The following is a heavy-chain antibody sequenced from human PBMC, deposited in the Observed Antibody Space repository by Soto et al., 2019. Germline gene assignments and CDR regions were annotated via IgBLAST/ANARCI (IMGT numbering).Heavy chain of an antibody. D-gene: IGHD6-13*01. J-gene: IGHJ5*02. CDR3: ARDLTEWQQHEANWFYP. CDR1: GYTFTSYG. Sequence: QVQLVQSGAEVKKPGASVKVSCKASGYTFTSYGISWVRQAPGQGLEWMGWISAYNGNTNYAQKLQGRVTMTTDTSTSTAYMELRSRRSDATAVYYCARDLTEWQQHEANWFYPWGQGTLVTVSS. V-gene: IGHV1-18*01. CDR2: ISAYNGNT.